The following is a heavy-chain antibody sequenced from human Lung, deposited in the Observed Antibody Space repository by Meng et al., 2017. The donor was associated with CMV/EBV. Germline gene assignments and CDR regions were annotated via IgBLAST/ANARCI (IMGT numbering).Heavy chain of an antibody. V-gene: IGHV3-15*01. CDR1: GFPFTNAW. J-gene: IGHJ4*02. CDR3: TTDMH. Sequence: GXLKISCAASGFPFTNAWMSWVRQAPGKGLEWVARIRSKTDGGTTDYAAPVKGRFAISRDDSKNTLYLQMNSLKTEDTALYYCTTDMHWGQGTLVTVSS. CDR2: IRSKTDGGTT.